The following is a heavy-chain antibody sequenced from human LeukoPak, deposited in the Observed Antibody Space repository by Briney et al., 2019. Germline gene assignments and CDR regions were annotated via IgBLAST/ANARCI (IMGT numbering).Heavy chain of an antibody. CDR3: AKDVGSSWYGNYFDY. Sequence: GGSLRLSCAASGFMFTSYWMSWVRQAPGKGLEWVSGISWNSGSIGYADSVKGRFTISRDNAKNSLYLQMNSLRAEDMALYYCAKDVGSSWYGNYFDYWGQGTLVTVSS. V-gene: IGHV3-9*03. J-gene: IGHJ4*02. D-gene: IGHD6-13*01. CDR1: GFMFTSYW. CDR2: ISWNSGSI.